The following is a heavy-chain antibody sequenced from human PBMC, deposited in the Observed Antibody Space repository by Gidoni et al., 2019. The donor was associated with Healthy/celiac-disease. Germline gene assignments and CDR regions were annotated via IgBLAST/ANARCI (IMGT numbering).Heavy chain of an antibody. D-gene: IGHD6-19*01. J-gene: IGHJ3*02. CDR1: RCTFSSYG. Sequence: GQRVESGGGVVPPGRSLRPSCAASRCTFSSYGMHWARQAAGKGLGWVAVIWDDGSNKYYADSVKGRFTISRDNSKNTLYLQMNSLRAEDTAVYYCARSAIAVAGHDAFDIWGQGTMVTVSS. CDR3: ARSAIAVAGHDAFDI. CDR2: IWDDGSNK. V-gene: IGHV3-33*01.